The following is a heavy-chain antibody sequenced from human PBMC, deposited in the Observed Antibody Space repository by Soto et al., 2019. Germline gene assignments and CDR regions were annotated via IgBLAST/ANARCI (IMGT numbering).Heavy chain of an antibody. D-gene: IGHD2-2*01. J-gene: IGHJ4*02. Sequence: ASVKVSCKVSGYTLTELSMHWVRQAPGKGLEWMGGFDPEDGETIYAQKFQGGVTMTEDTSTDTAYMELSSLRSEDTAVYYCAAAPVFRYCSGTSCSLLEYWGQGTMVTVSS. CDR1: GYTLTELS. V-gene: IGHV1-24*01. CDR2: FDPEDGET. CDR3: AAAPVFRYCSGTSCSLLEY.